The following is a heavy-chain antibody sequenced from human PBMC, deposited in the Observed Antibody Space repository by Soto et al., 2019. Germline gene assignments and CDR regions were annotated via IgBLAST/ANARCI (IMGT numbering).Heavy chain of an antibody. J-gene: IGHJ5*01. V-gene: IGHV5-51*01. CDR1: GYYFGSHW. CDR2: IFAKDSDF. CDR3: ARRLNWNCDS. D-gene: IGHD1-7*01. Sequence: PGDSLKISCNASGYYFGSHWIALVRQMPGKGLELMGVIFAKDSDFRYSPSFQGQVTISVDRSITTAYLQWSSLRVSDSAMYYCARRLNWNCDSWGQGTLVTVSS.